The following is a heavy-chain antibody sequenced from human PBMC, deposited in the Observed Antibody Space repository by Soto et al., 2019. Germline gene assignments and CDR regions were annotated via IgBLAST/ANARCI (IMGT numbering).Heavy chain of an antibody. CDR2: ISAYNGNT. V-gene: IGHV1-18*01. J-gene: IGHJ5*02. CDR1: GYTFTSYG. CDR3: ARVDLVTRITRYFDWLLSDWFDP. D-gene: IGHD3-9*01. Sequence: QVQLVQSGAEVKKPGASVKVSCKASGYTFTSYGISWVRQAPGRGLEWMGWISAYNGNTNYAQKLQGRVTMTTDTSTSTAYMELRSLRSDDTAVYYCARVDLVTRITRYFDWLLSDWFDPWGQGTLVTVSS.